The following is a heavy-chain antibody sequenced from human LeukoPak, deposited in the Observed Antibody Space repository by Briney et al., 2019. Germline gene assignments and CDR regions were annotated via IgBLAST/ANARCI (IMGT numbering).Heavy chain of an antibody. CDR1: GYTLTELS. CDR2: FDPEDAET. J-gene: IGHJ6*03. Sequence: ASVKVSCKVSGYTLTELSMHWVRQAPGKGLEWMGGFDPEDAETIYAQKFQGRVTMTEDTSTDTAYMELSSLRSEDTAVYYCATRGCSGGSCYSGYYYMDVWGKGTTVTVSS. CDR3: ATRGCSGGSCYSGYYYMDV. D-gene: IGHD2-15*01. V-gene: IGHV1-24*01.